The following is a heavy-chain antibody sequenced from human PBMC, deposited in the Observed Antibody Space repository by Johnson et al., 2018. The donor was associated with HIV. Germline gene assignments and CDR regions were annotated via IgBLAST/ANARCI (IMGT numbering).Heavy chain of an antibody. V-gene: IGHV3-48*04. Sequence: VQLVESGGGVVQPGGSLRLSCAASGFTFSSYGMHWVRQAPGKGLEWISYMSSSGSTIYHAESVKGRFTISRDNAKNSLYLQMNGLSGEDTADYYWVRDQGSGWPTNAFDIWGQGTRVTVSS. CDR3: VRDQGSGWPTNAFDI. CDR1: GFTFSSYG. D-gene: IGHD6-19*01. J-gene: IGHJ3*02. CDR2: MSSSGSTI.